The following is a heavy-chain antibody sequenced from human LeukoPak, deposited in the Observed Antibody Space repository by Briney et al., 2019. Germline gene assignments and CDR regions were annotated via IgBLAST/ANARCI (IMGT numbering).Heavy chain of an antibody. CDR1: GYTFTSYG. CDR2: ISAYNGNT. CDR3: ARGKVDTAMVTLDYFDY. Sequence: GASVKVSCKASGYTFTSYGISWVRQAPGQGLEWMGWISAYNGNTNYAQKLQGRVTMTTDTSTSTAYMELRSLRSDDTAVYYCARGKVDTAMVTLDYFDYWGQGTLVTVSS. V-gene: IGHV1-18*01. J-gene: IGHJ4*02. D-gene: IGHD5-18*01.